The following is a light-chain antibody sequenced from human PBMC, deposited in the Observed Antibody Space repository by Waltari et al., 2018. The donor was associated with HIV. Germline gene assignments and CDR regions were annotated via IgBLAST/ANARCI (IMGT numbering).Light chain of an antibody. CDR3: AAWDDRLNAVV. Sequence: QSVLTQPPSASGTPGQRVTIPCSGSSSNIGSNFVYWYQQLPGTAPKLLIYRNNQRPSGVPDRFSGSKSGTSASLAISGLRSEDEADYYCAAWDDRLNAVVFGGGTKLTV. J-gene: IGLJ2*01. CDR1: SSNIGSNF. V-gene: IGLV1-47*01. CDR2: RNN.